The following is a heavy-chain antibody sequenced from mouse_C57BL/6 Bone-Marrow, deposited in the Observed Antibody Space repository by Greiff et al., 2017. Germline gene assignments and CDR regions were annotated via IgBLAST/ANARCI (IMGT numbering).Heavy chain of an antibody. D-gene: IGHD3-1*01. Sequence: VQLVESGAELARPGASVTMSCKASGYTFTSYTMHWVKQRPGQGLEWIGYINPSSGYTKYNQKFKDKATLTADKSSSTAYMQLSSLTSEDSAVYYCARTGALDYWGQGTTLTVSS. CDR2: INPSSGYT. CDR3: ARTGALDY. V-gene: IGHV1-4*01. J-gene: IGHJ2*01. CDR1: GYTFTSYT.